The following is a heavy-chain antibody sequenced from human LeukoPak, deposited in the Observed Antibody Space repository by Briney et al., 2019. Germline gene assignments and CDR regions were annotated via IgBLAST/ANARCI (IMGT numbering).Heavy chain of an antibody. Sequence: PGGSLRLSCAASGITFSDFYMTWIRQAPGKGLEWVSYISNRGSTIHYADSVRGRFTISRDNAKKSLYLQMNSLRAEDTAVYYCARSADRSGYFREITLYYFDYWGQGTLVTVSS. D-gene: IGHD3-22*01. V-gene: IGHV3-11*01. CDR1: GITFSDFY. CDR3: ARSADRSGYFREITLYYFDY. CDR2: ISNRGSTI. J-gene: IGHJ4*02.